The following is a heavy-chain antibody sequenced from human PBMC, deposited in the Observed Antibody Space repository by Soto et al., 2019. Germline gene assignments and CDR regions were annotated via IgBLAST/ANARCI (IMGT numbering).Heavy chain of an antibody. CDR2: IYYSGST. D-gene: IGHD3-3*01. CDR1: GGSISSGGYY. V-gene: IGHV4-31*03. CDR3: ARVGPISTTIFGVVIGEYDAFDI. Sequence: SETLSLTCTVSGGSISSGGYYWSWIRQHPGKGLEWIGYIYYSGSTYYNPSLKSRVTISVDTSKNQFSLKLSSVTAADTAVYYCARVGPISTTIFGVVIGEYDAFDIWGQGTMVTVSS. J-gene: IGHJ3*02.